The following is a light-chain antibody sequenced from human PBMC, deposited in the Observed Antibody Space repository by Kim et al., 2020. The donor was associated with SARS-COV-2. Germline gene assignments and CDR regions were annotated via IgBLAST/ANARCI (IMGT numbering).Light chain of an antibody. V-gene: IGKV3-11*01. CDR3: HLRNNWRDS. CDR1: QSVGTY. J-gene: IGKJ4*01. Sequence: LSPGERATRSCRSSQSVGTYLAWYQQKPGQAPRLLIYDASNRATGIPARFSGSGSGTDFTLTITSLEPEDFAVYYCHLRNNWRDSVGGGTKVDIK. CDR2: DAS.